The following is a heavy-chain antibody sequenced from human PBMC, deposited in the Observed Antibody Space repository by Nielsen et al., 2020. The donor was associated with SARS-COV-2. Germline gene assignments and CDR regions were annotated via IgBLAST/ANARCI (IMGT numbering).Heavy chain of an antibody. D-gene: IGHD6-19*01. J-gene: IGHJ6*02. Sequence: GESLKISCAASGFTFSSYAMHWVRQAPGKGLEWVAVISYDGSNKYYADSVKGRFTISRDNSKNTLHLQMNSLRAEDTAVYYCARDGLIAVAGTFSYYYGMDVWGQGTTVTVSS. CDR2: ISYDGSNK. CDR1: GFTFSSYA. CDR3: ARDGLIAVAGTFSYYYGMDV. V-gene: IGHV3-30*04.